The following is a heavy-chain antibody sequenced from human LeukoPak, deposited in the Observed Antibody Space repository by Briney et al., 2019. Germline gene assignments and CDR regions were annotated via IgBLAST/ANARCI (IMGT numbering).Heavy chain of an antibody. V-gene: IGHV3-15*07. Sequence: GGSQRLSCAASGFTFSNAWMNWVRQAPGKGLEWVGRIKTKTDGAATEYATPVKGRFTFSRDDSKNTLYLQMNSLKTEDTAVYYCTTGVYWGQGTLVTVSS. CDR3: TTGVY. CDR2: IKTKTDGAAT. J-gene: IGHJ4*02. CDR1: GFTFSNAW.